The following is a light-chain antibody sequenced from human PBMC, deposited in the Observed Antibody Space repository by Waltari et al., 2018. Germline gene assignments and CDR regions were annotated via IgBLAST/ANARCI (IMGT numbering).Light chain of an antibody. CDR1: QSVSSS. CDR3: QQYNNWPPWT. J-gene: IGKJ1*01. Sequence: EIVMTPSPATLSVSPGERATLSCRASQSVSSSLAWYQQKPGQAPRLLIYGASTRATGIPARFSGSGSGTEFTLTISRLQSEDFAVYYCQQYNNWPPWTFGQGTKVEIK. CDR2: GAS. V-gene: IGKV3-15*01.